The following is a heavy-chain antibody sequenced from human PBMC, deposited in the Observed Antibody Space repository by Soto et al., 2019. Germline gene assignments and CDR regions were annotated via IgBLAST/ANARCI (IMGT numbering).Heavy chain of an antibody. CDR3: VRDVSLLGMTR. CDR2: IGGSDTFT. J-gene: IGHJ4*02. D-gene: IGHD3-16*01. CDR1: GFTFKNYN. V-gene: IGHV3-21*02. Sequence: EVQLVESGGGLVKPGESLRLSCVASGFTFKNYNMNWVRQAPGKGLEWVSSIGGSDTFTYYADSVKGRFTISRDNAKSSLFLQMNSLRVEDTAVYFCVRDVSLLGMTRWVQGTLVTVSS.